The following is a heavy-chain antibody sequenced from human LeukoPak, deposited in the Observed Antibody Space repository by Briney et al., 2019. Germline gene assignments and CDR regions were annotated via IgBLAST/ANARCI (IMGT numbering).Heavy chain of an antibody. CDR1: GFTFSSYS. Sequence: PWGSLRLSCAASGFTFSSYSMNWVRQAPGKGLEWVSSISSSSSYIYYADSVKGRFTISRDNAKNSLYLQMNSLRAEDTAVYYCARGAEELLGAFDIWGQGTMVTVSS. J-gene: IGHJ3*02. CDR3: ARGAEELLGAFDI. V-gene: IGHV3-21*01. D-gene: IGHD2-15*01. CDR2: ISSSSSYI.